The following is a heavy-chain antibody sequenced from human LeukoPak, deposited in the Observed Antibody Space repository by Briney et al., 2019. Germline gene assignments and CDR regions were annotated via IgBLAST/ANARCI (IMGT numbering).Heavy chain of an antibody. V-gene: IGHV3-23*01. CDR1: GFTFSSYA. J-gene: IGHJ5*02. CDR2: ISGSGGST. Sequence: PGGSLRLSCAASGFTFSSYAMSWVRQAPGKGLEWVSAISGSGGSTYYADSVKGRFTISRDNAKNSLYLQMNSLRAEDTAVYYCARGGYSGYDYAWFDPWGQGTLVTVSS. CDR3: ARGGYSGYDYAWFDP. D-gene: IGHD5-12*01.